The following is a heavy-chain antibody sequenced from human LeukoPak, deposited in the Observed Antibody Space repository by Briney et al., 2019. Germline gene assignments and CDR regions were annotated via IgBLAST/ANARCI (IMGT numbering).Heavy chain of an antibody. D-gene: IGHD1-14*01. Sequence: GASVKVSCTASGYTFTSYGISWVRQAPGQGLEWMGWISAYNGNTNYAQKLQGRVTMTTDTSTSTAYMEMRSLRSDDTAVYYWARARYGYFDYCGQGTLVTVSS. V-gene: IGHV1-18*01. J-gene: IGHJ4*02. CDR3: ARARYGYFDY. CDR2: ISAYNGNT. CDR1: GYTFTSYG.